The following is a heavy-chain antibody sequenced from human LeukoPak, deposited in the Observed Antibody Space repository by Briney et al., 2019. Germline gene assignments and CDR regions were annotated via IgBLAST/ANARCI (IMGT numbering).Heavy chain of an antibody. J-gene: IGHJ4*02. CDR2: ISGSGGST. Sequence: GGSLRPSCAASGFTFSSYAMSWVRQAPGKGLEWVSAISGSGGSTYYADSVKGRFTISRDNSKNTLYLQMNSLRAEDTAVYYCAKDGHGDYEGYFDYWGQGTLVTVSS. D-gene: IGHD4-17*01. V-gene: IGHV3-23*01. CDR1: GFTFSSYA. CDR3: AKDGHGDYEGYFDY.